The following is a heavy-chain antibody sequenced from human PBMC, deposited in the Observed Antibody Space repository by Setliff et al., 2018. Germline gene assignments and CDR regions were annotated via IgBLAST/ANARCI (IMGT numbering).Heavy chain of an antibody. D-gene: IGHD1-26*01. J-gene: IGHJ4*02. Sequence: VGSLRLSCAASGFTFSSYAMSWVRQAPGKGLEWVSAISGSGGSTYYADSVKGRFTISRDNSKNTLYLQMNSLRAEDTAVYYCAKVRDRGSYYWYFDYWGQGTLVTVSS. CDR1: GFTFSSYA. CDR3: AKVRDRGSYYWYFDY. V-gene: IGHV3-23*01. CDR2: ISGSGGST.